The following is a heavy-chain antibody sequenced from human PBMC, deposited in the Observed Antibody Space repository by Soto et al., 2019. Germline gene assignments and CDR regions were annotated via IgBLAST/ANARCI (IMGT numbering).Heavy chain of an antibody. J-gene: IGHJ4*02. CDR2: INPNSGGT. Sequence: ASVKVSCKASGYTFTGYYMHWVRQAPGQGLEWMGWINPNSGGTNYAQKFQGWVTMTRDTSISTAYMELSRLRSDDTAVYYCARESTLRYFDWLIIYWGPGTLVTVSS. CDR1: GYTFTGYY. CDR3: ARESTLRYFDWLIIY. D-gene: IGHD3-9*01. V-gene: IGHV1-2*04.